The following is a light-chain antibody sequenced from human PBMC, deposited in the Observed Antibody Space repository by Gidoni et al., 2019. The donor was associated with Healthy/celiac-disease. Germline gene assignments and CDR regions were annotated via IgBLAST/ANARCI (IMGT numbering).Light chain of an antibody. CDR2: AAS. Sequence: DPVTITCRASQSISSYLNWYQQKPGKAPKLLIYAASSLQSGFPSRFSGSGSGTDFTLTISSLQPEDFATYYCQQSYSTPLTCGGGTKVEIK. J-gene: IGKJ4*01. CDR1: QSISSY. CDR3: QQSYSTPLT. V-gene: IGKV1-39*01.